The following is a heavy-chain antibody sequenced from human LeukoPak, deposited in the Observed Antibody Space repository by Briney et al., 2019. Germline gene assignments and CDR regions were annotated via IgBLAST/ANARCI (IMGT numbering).Heavy chain of an antibody. CDR1: GVSVSTIGVG. V-gene: IGHV6-1*01. Sequence: PSQTLSLTCAVSGVSVSTIGVGWNWVSQSPSRGLEWLGRTYYTCKWNPDYAVCVKTRIVVNPNQSRYQFSLQLNAVASEDTSVYYCARGRASAFDVWGQGTMVTVSS. CDR3: ARGRASAFDV. CDR2: TYYTCKWNP. J-gene: IGHJ3*01.